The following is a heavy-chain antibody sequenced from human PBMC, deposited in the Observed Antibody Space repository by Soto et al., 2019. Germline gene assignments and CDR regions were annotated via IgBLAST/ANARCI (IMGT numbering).Heavy chain of an antibody. D-gene: IGHD2-2*03. CDR3: AKTRDRWIGMDV. V-gene: IGHV3-23*01. J-gene: IGHJ6*02. CDR2: ISGSGGST. CDR1: GFTFRSYG. Sequence: GSLRLSCAASGFTFRSYGMFWVRQAPGKGLEWVSAISGSGGSTYYADSVKGRFTISRDNSKNTLYLQMNSLRAEDTAVYYCAKTRDRWIGMDVWGQGTTVTVSS.